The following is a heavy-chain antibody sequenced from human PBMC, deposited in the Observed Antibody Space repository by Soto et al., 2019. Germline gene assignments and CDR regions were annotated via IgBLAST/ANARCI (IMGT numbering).Heavy chain of an antibody. V-gene: IGHV3-30*18. J-gene: IGHJ4*02. D-gene: IGHD4-4*01. CDR3: AKAAGSVTFDF. CDR1: GFTFSLYG. CDR2: ISFDGSKK. Sequence: QVQLVESGGGVVQPGRSLRLSCAASGFTFSLYGMHWVRQAPGKGLEWVAVISFDGSKKYYAESVTGRFTICRDNSKNTLYLQVNSVRAEDTAVYYCAKAAGSVTFDFWGQGTLVTVSS.